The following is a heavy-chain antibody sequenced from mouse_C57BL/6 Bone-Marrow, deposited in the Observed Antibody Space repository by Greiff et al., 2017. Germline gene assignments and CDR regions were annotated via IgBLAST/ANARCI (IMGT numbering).Heavy chain of an antibody. V-gene: IGHV1-81*01. CDR2: IYPRSGNT. CDR1: GYTFTSYG. J-gene: IGHJ3*01. Sequence: VQLQQSGAELARPGASVKLSCKASGYTFTSYGISWVKQRTGQGLEWIGEIYPRSGNTYYNEKFKGKATLTADKSSSTAYMERRSLTSEDSAVYFCARYQGNYGFAYWGQGTLVTVSA. D-gene: IGHD2-1*01. CDR3: ARYQGNYGFAY.